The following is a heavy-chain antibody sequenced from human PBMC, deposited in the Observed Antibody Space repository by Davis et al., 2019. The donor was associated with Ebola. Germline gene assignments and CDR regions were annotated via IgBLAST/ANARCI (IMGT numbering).Heavy chain of an antibody. CDR1: GFTFSTYS. CDR3: AKGQYSSSWLIYYGMDV. CDR2: ISSDSDYI. D-gene: IGHD6-13*01. J-gene: IGHJ6*02. Sequence: GESLKISCAASGFTFSTYSMSWVRQAPGKGLEWVSSISSDSDYIYYADSAKGRFTISRDNAKNSLYLQMNSLRAEDTAVYYCAKGQYSSSWLIYYGMDVWGQGTTVTVSS. V-gene: IGHV3-21*01.